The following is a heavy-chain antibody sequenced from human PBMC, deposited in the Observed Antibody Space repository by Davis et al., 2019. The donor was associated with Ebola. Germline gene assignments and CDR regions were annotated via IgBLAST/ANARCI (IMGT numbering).Heavy chain of an antibody. V-gene: IGHV3-43*02. CDR1: GFTFDDYA. J-gene: IGHJ6*02. CDR2: ISGDGGST. Sequence: LSLTCAAPGFTFDDYAMHWVRQAPGKGLEWVSLISGDGGSTYYADSVKGRFTISRDNSKNSLYLQMNSLRTEDTALYYCAKDMGYCSSTSCFFYYYGMDVWGQGTTVTVSS. CDR3: AKDMGYCSSTSCFFYYYGMDV. D-gene: IGHD2-2*01.